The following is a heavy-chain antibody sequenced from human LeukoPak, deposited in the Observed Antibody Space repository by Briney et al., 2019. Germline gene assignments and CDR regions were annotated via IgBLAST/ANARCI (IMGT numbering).Heavy chain of an antibody. D-gene: IGHD6-13*01. V-gene: IGHV6-1*01. J-gene: IGHJ4*02. CDR3: ARVGLYSNFDY. Sequence: SQTLSLTCAISGDSVSSNSAAWHWIGHSPSRGLEGLGRTYYRSKWYNDYAVSVKSRITINPDTSKNQFSLQLNSVTPEDTAVYYCARVGLYSNFDYWGQGTLVTVSS. CDR1: GDSVSSNSAA. CDR2: TYYRSKWYN.